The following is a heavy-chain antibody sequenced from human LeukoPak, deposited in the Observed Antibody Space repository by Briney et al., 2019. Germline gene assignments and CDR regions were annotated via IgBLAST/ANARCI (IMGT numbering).Heavy chain of an antibody. Sequence: GSSVKVSCKASGYTFTGYYMHWVRQAPGQGLEWMGWINPNSGRTNYAQKFQGRVTMTRDTSISTAYMELSRLRSDDTAVYYCASYYYDSSGYDYWGQGSLVTVSS. CDR2: INPNSGRT. J-gene: IGHJ4*02. CDR1: GYTFTGYY. V-gene: IGHV1-2*02. D-gene: IGHD3-22*01. CDR3: ASYYYDSSGYDY.